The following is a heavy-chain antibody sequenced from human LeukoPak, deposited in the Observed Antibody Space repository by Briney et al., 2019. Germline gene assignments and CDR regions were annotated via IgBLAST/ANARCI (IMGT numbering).Heavy chain of an antibody. CDR2: INHSGST. D-gene: IGHD5-12*01. CDR3: ARGRGRGRYSGYDKANYYYGMDV. Sequence: PSETLSLTCAVYGGSFSGYYWSWIRQPPGKGLEWIGEINHSGSTNYNPSLKSRVTISVDTSKNQFSPKLSSVTAADTAVYYCARGRGRGRYSGYDKANYYYGMDVWGQGTTVTVSS. V-gene: IGHV4-34*01. CDR1: GGSFSGYY. J-gene: IGHJ6*02.